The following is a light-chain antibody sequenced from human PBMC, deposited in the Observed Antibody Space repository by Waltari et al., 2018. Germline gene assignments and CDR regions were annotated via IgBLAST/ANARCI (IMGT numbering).Light chain of an antibody. CDR1: QRIGRY. V-gene: IGKV3-20*01. Sequence: EIVLTQSPGTLSLSPGERATLSCRASQRIGRYLVWYQQKPGQAPRLLIYGASSRAAGIPDRVSGSGSGTDFSLTISRLEPEDFAVYYCQNHERLPAVFGQGTKVEIK. CDR2: GAS. CDR3: QNHERLPAV. J-gene: IGKJ1*01.